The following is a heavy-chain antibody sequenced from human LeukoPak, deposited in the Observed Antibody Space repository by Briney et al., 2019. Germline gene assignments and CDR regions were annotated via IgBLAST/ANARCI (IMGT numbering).Heavy chain of an antibody. CDR1: GFTFSNNA. D-gene: IGHD3-22*01. CDR2: ISFDGINK. J-gene: IGHJ4*02. V-gene: IGHV3-30*04. Sequence: PGRSLRLSCAVSGFTFSNNAMHWVRQAPGKGLEWVAVISFDGINKYYADSVKGRFNISRDNSKNRLYLRMNSLRAEDTAVYYCAGDPSPIFGYYNSSSYYRSFDYWGQGTLVTVSS. CDR3: AGDPSPIFGYYNSSSYYRSFDY.